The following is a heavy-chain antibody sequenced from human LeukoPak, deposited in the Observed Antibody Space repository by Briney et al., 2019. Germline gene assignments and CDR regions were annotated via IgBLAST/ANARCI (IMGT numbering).Heavy chain of an antibody. D-gene: IGHD6-19*01. Sequence: GGSLRLSCAASGFTFSSYWMHWVRHAPGKGLVWVSRMNSDGSGIGYADSVKGRFTISRDNAKNTLSLQMNSLRDEDTAVYYCARETVPGGLDYWGQGALVTVSS. CDR2: MNSDGSGI. V-gene: IGHV3-74*01. CDR3: ARETVPGGLDY. J-gene: IGHJ4*02. CDR1: GFTFSSYW.